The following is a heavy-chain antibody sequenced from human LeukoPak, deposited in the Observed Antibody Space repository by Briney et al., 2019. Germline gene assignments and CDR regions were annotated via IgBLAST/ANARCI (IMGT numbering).Heavy chain of an antibody. D-gene: IGHD3-3*01. Sequence: PSETLSLTCAVHGGFNGYHWSWIRQSPGKGLEWIGEITYNGVTNYNPSLKVTISVDMSKSLFSLKLSSVTAADTAVYYCARGTLWSSYLPIYFDYWGQGTLVTVSS. V-gene: IGHV4-34*01. CDR3: ARGTLWSSYLPIYFDY. CDR1: GGFNGYH. J-gene: IGHJ4*02. CDR2: ITYNGVT.